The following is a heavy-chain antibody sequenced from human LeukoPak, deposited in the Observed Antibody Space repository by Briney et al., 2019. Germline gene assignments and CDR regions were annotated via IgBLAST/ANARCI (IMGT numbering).Heavy chain of an antibody. V-gene: IGHV4-30-2*01. CDR1: GGSISSGGYY. Sequence: PSQTLSLTCTVSGGSISSGGYYWSWIRQPPGKGLEWIGYIYHSGSTYYNPSLKSRVTMSVDTSKNQFSLKLSSVTAADTAVYYCAGQDYDFDAFDIWGQGTMVTVSS. CDR3: AGQDYDFDAFDI. J-gene: IGHJ3*02. CDR2: IYHSGST. D-gene: IGHD3-3*01.